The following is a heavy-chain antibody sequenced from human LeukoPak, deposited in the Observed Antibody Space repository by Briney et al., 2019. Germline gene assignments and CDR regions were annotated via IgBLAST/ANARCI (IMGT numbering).Heavy chain of an antibody. V-gene: IGHV3-49*04. CDR1: GFTFGDYA. CDR3: TRERDGLDY. D-gene: IGHD5-24*01. J-gene: IGHJ4*02. Sequence: GGSLRLSCTASGFTFGDYAMSWVRQAPGKGLERVGFIRSKAYGGTTEYAASVKGRFTISRDDSKSIAYLQMNSLKTEDTAVYYCTRERDGLDYWGQGTLVTVSS. CDR2: IRSKAYGGTT.